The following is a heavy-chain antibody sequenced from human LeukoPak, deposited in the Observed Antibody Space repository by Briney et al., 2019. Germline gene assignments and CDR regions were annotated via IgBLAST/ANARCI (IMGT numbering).Heavy chain of an antibody. CDR1: GFTVSSNY. V-gene: IGHV3-53*01. Sequence: GGSLRLSCAASGFTVSSNYMSWVRQAPGKGLEWVSVIYSGGSTYYADSVKGRFTISRDNSKNTLYLQMNSLRAEDTAVYYCARHIERRSSLFDYWGQGTLVTVSS. CDR3: ARHIERRSSLFDY. CDR2: IYSGGST. J-gene: IGHJ4*02. D-gene: IGHD1-1*01.